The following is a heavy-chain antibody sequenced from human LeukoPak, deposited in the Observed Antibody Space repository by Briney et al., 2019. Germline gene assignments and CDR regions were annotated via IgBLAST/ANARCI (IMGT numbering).Heavy chain of an antibody. CDR2: IYHSGST. D-gene: IGHD3-22*01. Sequence: KSSETLSLACTVSGYSISSGYYWGWIRQPPGKGLEWIGSIYHSGSTYYNPSLKSRVTISVDTSKNQFSLKLSSVTAADTAVYYCAREEVTMIVVVIPKGAFDIWGQGTMVTVSS. J-gene: IGHJ3*02. CDR1: GYSISSGYY. V-gene: IGHV4-38-2*02. CDR3: AREEVTMIVVVIPKGAFDI.